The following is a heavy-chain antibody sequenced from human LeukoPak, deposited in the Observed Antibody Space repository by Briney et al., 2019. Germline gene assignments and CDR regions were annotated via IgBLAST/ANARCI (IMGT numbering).Heavy chain of an antibody. CDR1: GGSISSGSYS. CDR2: MFQSGNT. D-gene: IGHD1-26*01. CDR3: ARGDTAYYSDAFDV. J-gene: IGHJ3*01. V-gene: IGHV4-30-2*01. Sequence: SETLSLTCTVSGGSISSGSYSWTWIRQAPGKGLEWIGYMFQSGNTQYNPSLRGRDIISVDRSRDQFSLKLRSMTAADTGVYFCARGDTAYYSDAFDVWGQGTMVTVSS.